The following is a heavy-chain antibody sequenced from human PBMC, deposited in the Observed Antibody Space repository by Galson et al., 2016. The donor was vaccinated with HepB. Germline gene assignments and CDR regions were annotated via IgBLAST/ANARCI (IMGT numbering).Heavy chain of an antibody. D-gene: IGHD6-19*01. Sequence: TLPLTCVVSGDSVSSPYWWTWVRQTPGRGLEWIGEVFHVGTTKYNPSFESRVSLSIDKSRNQFDLTLTSVTAADTAVYFCVRGYSSDRDHFDSWGHGTLVTVSS. CDR3: VRGYSSDRDHFDS. V-gene: IGHV4/OR15-8*02. J-gene: IGHJ4*01. CDR1: GDSVSSPYW. CDR2: VFHVGTT.